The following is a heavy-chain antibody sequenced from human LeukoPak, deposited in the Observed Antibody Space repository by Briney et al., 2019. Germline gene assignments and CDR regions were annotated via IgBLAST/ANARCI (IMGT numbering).Heavy chain of an antibody. D-gene: IGHD3-10*01. CDR2: ISGSGGST. CDR1: GFTVSSYG. Sequence: GGTLRLSCAASGFTVSSYGMSWVRQAPGEGLEWVSAISGSGGSTYYADSVKGRFTISRDNSKNMLYLQMNSLRAEDTAVYYCAKGRVRGVICAFDIWGQGTMVTVSS. CDR3: AKGRVRGVICAFDI. J-gene: IGHJ3*02. V-gene: IGHV3-23*01.